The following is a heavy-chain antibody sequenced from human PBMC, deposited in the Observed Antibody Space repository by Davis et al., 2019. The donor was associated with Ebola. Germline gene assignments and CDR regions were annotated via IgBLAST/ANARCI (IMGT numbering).Heavy chain of an antibody. V-gene: IGHV1-18*01. CDR1: GYTFTSYG. CDR2: ISAYNGNT. J-gene: IGHJ4*02. CDR3: ARALDRLLDFDY. D-gene: IGHD3-3*01. Sequence: AASVKVSCKASGYTFTSYGISWVRQAPGQGLEWMGWISAYNGNTNYAQKLQGRVTMTTDTSTNTVYMELTSLKSEDTAVYYCARALDRLLDFDYWGQGTLVTVSS.